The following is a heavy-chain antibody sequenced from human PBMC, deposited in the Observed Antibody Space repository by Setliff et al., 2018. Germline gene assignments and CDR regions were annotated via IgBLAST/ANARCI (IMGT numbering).Heavy chain of an antibody. CDR3: ARMTGFQYIDV. D-gene: IGHD3-3*01. Sequence: SETLSLTCTVSDDSISSRRYYWAWIRQPAGKGLEWIGQIYTSWSTNYNPSLKSRVTISVDTSKNQFSLTLTSVTAADTAVYYCARMTGFQYIDVWGKGTTVTVSS. V-gene: IGHV4-61*09. J-gene: IGHJ6*03. CDR2: IYTSWST. CDR1: DDSISSRRYY.